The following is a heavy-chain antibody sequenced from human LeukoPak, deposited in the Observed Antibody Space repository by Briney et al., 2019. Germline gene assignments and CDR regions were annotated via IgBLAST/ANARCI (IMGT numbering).Heavy chain of an antibody. CDR2: IWYDGSNK. Sequence: GGSLRLSCAASGFTFSSYGMHWVRQAPGKGLEWVAVIWYDGSNKYYADSVKGRFTISRDNSKNTLYLQMNSLRPEDTAVYYCARVRTGIATNFDYWGHGTLVTVSS. CDR1: GFTFSSYG. CDR3: ARVRTGIATNFDY. D-gene: IGHD1-1*01. V-gene: IGHV3-33*01. J-gene: IGHJ4*01.